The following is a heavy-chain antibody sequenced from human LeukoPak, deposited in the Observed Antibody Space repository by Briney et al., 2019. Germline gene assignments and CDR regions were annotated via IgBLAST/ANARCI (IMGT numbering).Heavy chain of an antibody. CDR1: GGSFSGYY. V-gene: IGHV4-34*01. J-gene: IGHJ4*02. Sequence: PSETLSLTCAVYGGSFSGYYWSWIRQPPGKGLEWIGEINHSGSTNYNPSLKSRVTISVDTSKNQFSLKLSSVTAADTAVYYCARARGLWFEVTGFDYWGQGTLVTVSS. CDR3: ARARGLWFEVTGFDY. D-gene: IGHD3-10*01. CDR2: INHSGST.